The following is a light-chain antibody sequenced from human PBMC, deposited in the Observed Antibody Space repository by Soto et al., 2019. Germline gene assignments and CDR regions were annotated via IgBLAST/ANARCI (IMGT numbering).Light chain of an antibody. CDR1: SGDVGAYDY. CDR3: AAWDDSLNGVV. V-gene: IGLV2-8*01. J-gene: IGLJ2*01. Sequence: QSVLTQPPSASGSPGQSVTISCTGTSGDVGAYDYVSWYQQHPGKAPKLLIYEVTKRPLGVPDRFSGSKSGNAASLTVSGLQAEDEADYYCAAWDDSLNGVVFGGGTKVTVL. CDR2: EVT.